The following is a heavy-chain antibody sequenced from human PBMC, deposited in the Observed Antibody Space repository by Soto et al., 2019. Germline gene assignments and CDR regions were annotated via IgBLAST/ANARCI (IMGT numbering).Heavy chain of an antibody. V-gene: IGHV4-59*01. CDR1: GGSISSYY. CDR2: IYYSGST. CDR3: ARNKVIDYYGMDV. J-gene: IGHJ6*02. Sequence: SETLSLTCTVSGGSISSYYWSWIRQPPGKGLEWIGYIYYSGSTNYNPSLKSRVTISVDTSKNQFSLKLSSVTAADTAGYYCARNKVIDYYGMDVWGQGTTVTVSS. D-gene: IGHD2-21*01.